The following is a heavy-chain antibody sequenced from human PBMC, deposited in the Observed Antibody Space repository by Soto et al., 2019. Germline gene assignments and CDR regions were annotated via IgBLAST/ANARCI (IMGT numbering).Heavy chain of an antibody. CDR1: GGSISSGGYY. CDR3: ARVKIVLRFLEWLRKGTHFDY. D-gene: IGHD3-3*01. CDR2: IYYSGST. Sequence: QVQLQESGPGLVKPSQTLSLTCTVSGGSISSGGYYWSWIRQHPGKGLEWIGYIYYSGSTNYNPSLKSRVTISVDTSKNQFSLKLSSVTAADTAVYYCARVKIVLRFLEWLRKGTHFDYWGQGTLVTVSS. V-gene: IGHV4-31*03. J-gene: IGHJ4*02.